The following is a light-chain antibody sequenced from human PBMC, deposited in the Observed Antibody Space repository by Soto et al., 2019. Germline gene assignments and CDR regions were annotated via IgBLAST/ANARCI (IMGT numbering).Light chain of an antibody. CDR2: AAS. V-gene: IGKV1-27*01. J-gene: IGKJ3*01. CDR1: QGIRNF. CDR3: QKYSSVPV. Sequence: DIQMTQSPTSLSASVGDRVTITCRASQGIRNFVAWYQQKPGKPPKLLIYAASPLQSGVPSRFSGSGSGTAFTLTINSLQPEDVAAYSCQKYSSVPVFGPGTKVEI.